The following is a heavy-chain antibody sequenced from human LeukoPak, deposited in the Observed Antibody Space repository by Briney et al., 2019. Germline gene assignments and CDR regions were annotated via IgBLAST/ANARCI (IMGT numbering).Heavy chain of an antibody. Sequence: SETLSLTCAVYGGSFSGYYWSWIRQPPGKGLEWIGEINHSGSTNYNPSLKSRVTISVDTSKNQFSLKLSSVTAADTAVYYCARGRYGDSFDYWGQGTLVIVSS. CDR3: ARGRYGDSFDY. CDR2: INHSGST. V-gene: IGHV4-34*01. CDR1: GGSFSGYY. J-gene: IGHJ4*02. D-gene: IGHD4-17*01.